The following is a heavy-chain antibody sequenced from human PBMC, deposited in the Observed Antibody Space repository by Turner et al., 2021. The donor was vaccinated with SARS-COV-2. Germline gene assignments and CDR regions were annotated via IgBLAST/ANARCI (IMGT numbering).Heavy chain of an antibody. D-gene: IGHD3-10*01. CDR3: AKKEVRGVIEDYYYGMDV. CDR2: IIPILGIA. J-gene: IGHJ6*02. V-gene: IGHV1-69*04. Sequence: QVQLVQSGAEVTKPGSSGKVACTASGRTFSSYAISWARQAPGQGLEWMGRIIPILGIANYAQKFQGRVTITADKSTNTAYMELSSLRSEDTAVYYCAKKEVRGVIEDYYYGMDVWGQGTTVTVSS. CDR1: GRTFSSYA.